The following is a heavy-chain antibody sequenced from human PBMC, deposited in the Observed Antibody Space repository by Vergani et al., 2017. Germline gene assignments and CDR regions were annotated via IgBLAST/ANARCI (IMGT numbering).Heavy chain of an antibody. J-gene: IGHJ5*02. D-gene: IGHD3-3*01. CDR3: ARGVGVIFVEWLARGHWFDT. CDR2: ISGSGGST. CDR1: GFTFSSYA. V-gene: IGHV3-23*01. Sequence: EVQLLESGGGLVQPGGSLRLSCAASGFTFSSYAMSWVRQAPGKGLEWVSAISGSGGSTYYADSVKGRFTISRDNAKNSLYLQMNSLRAEDTAVYYCARGVGVIFVEWLARGHWFDTWGQGTLVTVSS.